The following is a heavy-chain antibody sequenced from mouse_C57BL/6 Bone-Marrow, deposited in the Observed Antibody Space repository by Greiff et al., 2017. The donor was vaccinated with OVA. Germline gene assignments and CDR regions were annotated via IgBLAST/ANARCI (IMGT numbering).Heavy chain of an antibody. D-gene: IGHD3-2*02. Sequence: QVQLQQPGAELVKPGASVKLSCKASGYTFTSYWMHWVKQRPGQGLEWIGMIHPNSGSTNYNETFKSKATLTVDKSSSTAYMQLSSLTSEDSAVYYCARQLRRSWFAYWGQGTLVTVSA. CDR2: IHPNSGST. CDR3: ARQLRRSWFAY. CDR1: GYTFTSYW. V-gene: IGHV1-64*01. J-gene: IGHJ3*01.